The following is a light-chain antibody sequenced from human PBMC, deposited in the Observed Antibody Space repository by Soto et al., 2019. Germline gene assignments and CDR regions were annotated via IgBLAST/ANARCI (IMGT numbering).Light chain of an antibody. Sequence: EIVLTQSPGTLSLSRGERASLSCRASQSVSSSYLAWYQQKPGQAPRLLIYGASSRATGIPDRFSGSASGTDFTLTISRLEPEDFAVYYCQQYGSSLTWTFGQGTKVDI. CDR1: QSVSSSY. V-gene: IGKV3-20*01. CDR2: GAS. J-gene: IGKJ1*01. CDR3: QQYGSSLTWT.